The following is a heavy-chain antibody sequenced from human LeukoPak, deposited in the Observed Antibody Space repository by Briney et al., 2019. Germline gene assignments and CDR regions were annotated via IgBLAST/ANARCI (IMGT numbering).Heavy chain of an antibody. V-gene: IGHV3-15*01. Sequence: PGGSLRLSCAASGFTFSSYAMSWVRQAPGKGLEWVGRIKSKTDGGTTDYAAPVKGRFTISRDDSKNTLYLQMNSLKTEDTAVYYCTTDRYYYGSGPNWFDPWGQGTLVTVSS. J-gene: IGHJ5*02. CDR3: TTDRYYYGSGPNWFDP. CDR1: GFTFSSYA. D-gene: IGHD3-10*01. CDR2: IKSKTDGGTT.